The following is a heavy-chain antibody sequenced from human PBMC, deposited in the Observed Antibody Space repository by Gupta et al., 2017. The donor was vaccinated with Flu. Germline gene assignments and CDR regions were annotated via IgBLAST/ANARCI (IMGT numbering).Heavy chain of an antibody. V-gene: IGHV4-59*01. Sequence: QVQLQESGPGLVKPSETLSLTCTVSGGSISSYYWSWIRQPPGKGLEWIGYIYYSGSTNYNPSLKSRVTISVDTSKNQFSLKLSSVTAADTAVYYCGRGTSSGWYRPPGFDYWGQGTLVTVSS. J-gene: IGHJ4*02. CDR3: GRGTSSGWYRPPGFDY. D-gene: IGHD6-19*01. CDR1: GGSISSYY. CDR2: IYYSGST.